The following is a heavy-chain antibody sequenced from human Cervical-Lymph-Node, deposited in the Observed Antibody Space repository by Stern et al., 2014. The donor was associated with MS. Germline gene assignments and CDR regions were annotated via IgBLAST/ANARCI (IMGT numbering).Heavy chain of an antibody. CDR2: MNPNSGNT. Sequence: QMQLVQSGAEVKKPGASVKVSCKTSGYTFDSYDINWVRQATGQGLEWMGWMNPNSGNTGFAQKFQGRFTMTRNTSMSTAYMELSSLRFEDTAIYYCARGSGSSRVWGQGTLVTVSS. D-gene: IGHD3-10*01. CDR3: ARGSGSSRV. CDR1: GYTFDSYD. J-gene: IGHJ4*02. V-gene: IGHV1-8*01.